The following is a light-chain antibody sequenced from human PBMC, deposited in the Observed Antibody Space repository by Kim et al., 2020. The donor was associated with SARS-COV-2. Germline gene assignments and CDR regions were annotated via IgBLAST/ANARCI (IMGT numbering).Light chain of an antibody. Sequence: VSVSPGQTASITCSGDKLGDKYACWYQQKPGQSPVLVIYQDSKRPSGIPERFSGSNSGNTATLTIGGTHAMDEADYYCQAWDSSPVFGGGTQLTVL. V-gene: IGLV3-1*01. CDR1: KLGDKY. CDR2: QDS. CDR3: QAWDSSPV. J-gene: IGLJ2*01.